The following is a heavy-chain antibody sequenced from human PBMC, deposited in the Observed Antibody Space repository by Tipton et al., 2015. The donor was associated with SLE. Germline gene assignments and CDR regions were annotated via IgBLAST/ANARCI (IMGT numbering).Heavy chain of an antibody. Sequence: TLSLTCTVSGGSISSYYWSWIRQPPGKGLEWIGYIYYSGSTNYNPSLKSRVTISLDTSKNQFSLKLSSVTAADTAVYYCASADWDIRYFDLWGRGTLVSVSS. CDR3: ASADWDIRYFDL. V-gene: IGHV4-59*08. CDR1: GGSISSYY. J-gene: IGHJ2*01. D-gene: IGHD1-26*01. CDR2: IYYSGST.